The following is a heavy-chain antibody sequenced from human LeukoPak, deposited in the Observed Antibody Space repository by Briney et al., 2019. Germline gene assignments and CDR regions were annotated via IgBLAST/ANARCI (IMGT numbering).Heavy chain of an antibody. V-gene: IGHV4-59*01. CDR3: ARDAHDYGLYYFDY. D-gene: IGHD4-17*01. Sequence: PSETLSLTCTVSGDSISSYYWSWIRQPPGKGREWIGYIYYSGSTNYNPSLKSRVTISVDTSKNQFSLKLSSVTAADRAVYYCARDAHDYGLYYFDYWGQGTLVTVSS. J-gene: IGHJ4*02. CDR1: GDSISSYY. CDR2: IYYSGST.